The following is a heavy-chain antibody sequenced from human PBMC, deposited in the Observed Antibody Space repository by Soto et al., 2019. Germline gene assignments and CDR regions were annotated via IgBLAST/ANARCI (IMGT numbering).Heavy chain of an antibody. CDR2: IYSGGST. CDR1: GFTVSSNY. D-gene: IGHD4-17*01. Sequence: EVQLVESGGGLVQPGGSLRLSCAASGFTVSSNYMSWVRQAPGKGLEWVSVIYSGGSTYYADSVKGRFTIYRDNSKNTLYLQMNSLRAEDTAVYYCARVAPHDYSNWFDPWGQGTLVTVSS. V-gene: IGHV3-66*01. J-gene: IGHJ5*02. CDR3: ARVAPHDYSNWFDP.